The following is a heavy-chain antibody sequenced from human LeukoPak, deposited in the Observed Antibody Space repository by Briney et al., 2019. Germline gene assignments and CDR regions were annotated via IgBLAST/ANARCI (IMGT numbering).Heavy chain of an antibody. Sequence: GGSLRLSCAASGFTFSSYAMSWVRQAPGKGLEWVSAISGSGGSTYYADSVKGRFTISRDNSKNTLYLQMNSLRAEGTAVYYCAKGETYPIEGDWGQGTLVTVSS. CDR2: ISGSGGST. D-gene: IGHD1-26*01. J-gene: IGHJ4*02. CDR1: GFTFSSYA. CDR3: AKGETYPIEGD. V-gene: IGHV3-23*01.